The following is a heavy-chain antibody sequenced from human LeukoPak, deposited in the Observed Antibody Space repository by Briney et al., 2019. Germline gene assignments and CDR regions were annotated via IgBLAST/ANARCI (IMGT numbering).Heavy chain of an antibody. J-gene: IGHJ4*02. V-gene: IGHV4-34*01. D-gene: IGHD6-19*01. CDR3: ARGGWWYFDY. CDR1: GGSFSGYY. Sequence: PSETLSLTCAVYGGSFSGYYWSWIRQPPGKGLEWIGEINHSGSTNYNPSLRSRVTISVDTSKNQFSLKLSSVTAADTAVYYCARGGWWYFDYWGQGTLVTVSS. CDR2: INHSGST.